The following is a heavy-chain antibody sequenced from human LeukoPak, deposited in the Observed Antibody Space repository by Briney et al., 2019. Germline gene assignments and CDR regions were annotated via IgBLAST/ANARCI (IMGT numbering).Heavy chain of an antibody. D-gene: IGHD2-15*01. V-gene: IGHV3-21*01. CDR3: ARDASGSLVSGGRL. Sequence: GGSLRLSCAASGFTFSSYSMNWVRQAPGKGLEWVSSISSSSSYIYYADSVKGRFTISRDNAKNSLYLQMNSLRAEDTAVYYCARDASGSLVSGGRLWGQGTLVTVSS. CDR1: GFTFSSYS. J-gene: IGHJ4*02. CDR2: ISSSSSYI.